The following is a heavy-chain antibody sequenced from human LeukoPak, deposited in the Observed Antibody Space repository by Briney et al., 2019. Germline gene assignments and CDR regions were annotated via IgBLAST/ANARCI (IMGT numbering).Heavy chain of an antibody. J-gene: IGHJ6*02. D-gene: IGHD1-26*01. CDR1: GSTFDDYA. CDR2: ISWNSGSI. V-gene: IGHV3-9*01. Sequence: GGSLRLSCAASGSTFDDYAMHWVRQAPGKGLEWVSGISWNSGSIGYADSVKGRFTISRDNAKNSLYLQMNSLRAEDTALYYCAKEPRGAIYYYGMDVWGQGTTVTVSS. CDR3: AKEPRGAIYYYGMDV.